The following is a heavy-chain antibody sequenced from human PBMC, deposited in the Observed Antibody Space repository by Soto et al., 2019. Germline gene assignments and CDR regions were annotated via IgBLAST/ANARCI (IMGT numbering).Heavy chain of an antibody. D-gene: IGHD2-21*01. CDR3: ARALIIPPYYYYYGMDV. Sequence: SETLSLTCTVSGGSINSGDYHWSWIRQSPGKGLEWIGAIYYSGSTYYNPSLKSRITISVDTSKNQFSLKLSSVTAADTAVYYCARALIIPPYYYYYGMDVWGQGTTVTSP. J-gene: IGHJ6*02. V-gene: IGHV4-30-4*01. CDR1: GGSINSGDYH. CDR2: IYYSGST.